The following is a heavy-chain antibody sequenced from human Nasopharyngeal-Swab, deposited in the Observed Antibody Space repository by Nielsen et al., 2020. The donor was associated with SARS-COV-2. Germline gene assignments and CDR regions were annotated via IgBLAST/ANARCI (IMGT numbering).Heavy chain of an antibody. CDR3: ASLPSHDYGDYYGMDV. CDR1: GFTLSNYW. J-gene: IGHJ6*02. V-gene: IGHV3-74*01. CDR2: INTDASRT. Sequence: GESLKISCAASGFTLSNYWIHWVRQTPGKGLLWVSRINTDASRTSYADSAKGRFTISRDNAKNTVYLQMNSLRAEDTALYYCASLPSHDYGDYYGMDVWGQGTTVTVSS. D-gene: IGHD4-17*01.